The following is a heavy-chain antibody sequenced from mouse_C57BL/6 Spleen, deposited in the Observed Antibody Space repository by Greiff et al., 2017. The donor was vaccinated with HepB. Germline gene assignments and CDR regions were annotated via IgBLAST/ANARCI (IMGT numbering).Heavy chain of an antibody. V-gene: IGHV1-69*01. D-gene: IGHD1-1*01. Sequence: VQLQQPGAELVMPGASVKLSCKASGYTFTSYWMHWVKQRPGQGLEWIGEIDPSDSYTNYNQKFKGKSTLTVDKSSSTAYMQLSSLTSEDSAVYYCARADGSSPYWYFDVWGTGTTVTVSS. CDR3: ARADGSSPYWYFDV. CDR2: IDPSDSYT. CDR1: GYTFTSYW. J-gene: IGHJ1*03.